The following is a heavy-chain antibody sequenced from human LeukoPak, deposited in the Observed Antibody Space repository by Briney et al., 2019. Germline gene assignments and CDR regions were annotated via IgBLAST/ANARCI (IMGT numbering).Heavy chain of an antibody. J-gene: IGHJ4*02. D-gene: IGHD3-10*01. CDR3: AKGLWFGELSFDY. Sequence: GGSLRLSCAASRFTFSSYAMSWVRQAPGKGLEWVSAISGSGGSTYYADSVKGRFTISRDNSKNTLYLQMNSLRAEDTAVYYCAKGLWFGELSFDYWGQGTLVTVSS. CDR1: RFTFSSYA. V-gene: IGHV3-23*01. CDR2: ISGSGGST.